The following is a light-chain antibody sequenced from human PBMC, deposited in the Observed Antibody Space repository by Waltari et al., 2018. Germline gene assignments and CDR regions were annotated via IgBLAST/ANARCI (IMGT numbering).Light chain of an antibody. CDR2: AVS. V-gene: IGKV1-27*01. CDR1: QGIRNY. CDR3: QKYGSVPQT. Sequence: DIQLTQSPSSLSASVGDRVTITCRASQGIRNYLAWYQQKPGKVPKLLMYAVSTLQLGVPSRCSGSGAGTGVTLTISSLQPEDVATYYCQKYGSVPQTFGQGTKVEIK. J-gene: IGKJ1*01.